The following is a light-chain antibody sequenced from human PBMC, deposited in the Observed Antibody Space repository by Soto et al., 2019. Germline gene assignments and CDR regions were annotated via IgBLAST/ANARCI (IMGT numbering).Light chain of an antibody. CDR3: QQYNNWPRT. J-gene: IGKJ1*01. V-gene: IGKV3-11*01. CDR1: QRVSRY. CDR2: DAS. Sequence: EVVLTQSPDILSLSPGERATLSCRARQRVSRYLGWYQQKPGQSPRLLIYDASKRATGIPARFSDSGSGTEFTLTIDSLQPEDFAAYYCQQYNNWPRTFGQGTKVDNK.